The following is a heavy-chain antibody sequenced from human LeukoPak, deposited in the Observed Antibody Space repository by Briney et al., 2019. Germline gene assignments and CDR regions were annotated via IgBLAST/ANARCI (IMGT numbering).Heavy chain of an antibody. V-gene: IGHV4-34*01. CDR2: IDHLGRS. CDR1: GESLRGYY. CDR3: ARPVSCSSTTCSGPFQI. Sequence: SETLSLTCAVYGESLRGYYWTWIRQPPLKGLEWIGEIDHLGRSSYNPSFKSRLSISIDTSKNQFSLRLSSVIATDTAMYFCARPVSCSSTTCSGPFQIWGPGTLVTVSS. J-gene: IGHJ3*01. D-gene: IGHD2-2*01.